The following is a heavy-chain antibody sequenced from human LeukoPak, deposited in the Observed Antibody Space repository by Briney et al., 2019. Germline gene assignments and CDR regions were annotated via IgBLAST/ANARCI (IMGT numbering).Heavy chain of an antibody. V-gene: IGHV3-23*01. D-gene: IGHD2-2*01. CDR3: AKTDCSSTSCSKRGVHFDY. CDR1: GFTFSSYA. CDR2: ISGSGGST. J-gene: IGHJ4*02. Sequence: GGSLRLSCAASGFTFSSYAMSWVRQAPGKGLEWVSAISGSGGSTYYADSAKGRFTISRDNSKNTLYLQMNSLRAEDTAVYYCAKTDCSSTSCSKRGVHFDYWGQGTLVTVSS.